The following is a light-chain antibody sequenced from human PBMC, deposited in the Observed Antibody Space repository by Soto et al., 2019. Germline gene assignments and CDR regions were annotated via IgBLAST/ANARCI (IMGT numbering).Light chain of an antibody. V-gene: IGLV2-14*03. CDR3: SSYTTTNSEI. Sequence: QLVLTQPASVSVSPGQSITISCTGTSGDVGAYDYVSWYQQHPGTAPKLLIYGVTNRPSGVSDRFSASKSGNTASMTISRLQAEDEADYYCSSYTTTNSEIFGSGTKLTVL. CDR1: SGDVGAYDY. J-gene: IGLJ1*01. CDR2: GVT.